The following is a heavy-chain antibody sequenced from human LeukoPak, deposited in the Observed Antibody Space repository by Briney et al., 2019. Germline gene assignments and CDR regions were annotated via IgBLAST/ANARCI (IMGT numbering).Heavy chain of an antibody. Sequence: SETLSLTCTVSGGSISSGSYYWGWIRQPPGKGLEWMGSIYHSGSAYYNPSLKSRVTISVDTSKNQFSLKLSSVTAADTAVYYCARRDYCSSTSCPGSAFDIWGQGTMVTVSS. J-gene: IGHJ3*02. CDR2: IYHSGSA. V-gene: IGHV4-39*07. CDR3: ARRDYCSSTSCPGSAFDI. CDR1: GGSISSGSYY. D-gene: IGHD2-2*01.